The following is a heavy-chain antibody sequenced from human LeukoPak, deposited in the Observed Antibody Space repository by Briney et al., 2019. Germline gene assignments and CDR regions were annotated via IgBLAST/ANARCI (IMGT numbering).Heavy chain of an antibody. Sequence: SETLSLTCTVSGGSISSYYWSWIRQPPGKGLEWIGYIYYSGSTNYNPSLKSRVTISVDTSKNQFSLKLSSVTAADTAVYYCARHLYSGSYYTGPYYGMDVWGQGTTVTVSS. D-gene: IGHD1-26*01. CDR3: ARHLYSGSYYTGPYYGMDV. CDR2: IYYSGST. V-gene: IGHV4-59*08. CDR1: GGSISSYY. J-gene: IGHJ6*02.